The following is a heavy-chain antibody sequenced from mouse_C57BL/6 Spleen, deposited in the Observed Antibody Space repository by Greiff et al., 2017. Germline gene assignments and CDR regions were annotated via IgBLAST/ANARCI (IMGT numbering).Heavy chain of an antibody. CDR2: IYPSDSET. D-gene: IGHD2-3*01. Sequence: QVQLQQPGAELVRPGSSVKLSCKASGYTFTSYWMAWVKQRPGQGLEWIGNIYPSDSETHYNQKFKDKATLTVDKSSSTAYMQLSSLTSEDSAVYYCARERDGHSYWGQGTLVTVSA. V-gene: IGHV1-61*01. J-gene: IGHJ3*01. CDR3: ARERDGHSY. CDR1: GYTFTSYW.